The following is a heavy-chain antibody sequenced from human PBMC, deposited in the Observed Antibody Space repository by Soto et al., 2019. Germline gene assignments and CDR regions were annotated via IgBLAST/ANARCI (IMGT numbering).Heavy chain of an antibody. J-gene: IGHJ5*02. CDR2: ISDSGSAT. CDR3: ARDPGASSMVRGVLNGLDP. CDR1: GFTFSDYY. V-gene: IGHV3-11*01. Sequence: GSLRLSCAASGFTFSDYYMSWIRQTPGKGLEWVSYISDSGSATYYADSVKGRFTISRDNARKSLYLLMHSLRGEDTAVYYCARDPGASSMVRGVLNGLDPWGQGTLVTV. D-gene: IGHD3-10*01.